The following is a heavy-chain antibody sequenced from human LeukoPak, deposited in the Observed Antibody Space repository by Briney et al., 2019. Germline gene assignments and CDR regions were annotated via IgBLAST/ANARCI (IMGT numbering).Heavy chain of an antibody. CDR3: ANGDTAMAGHYYYYMDV. Sequence: PGGSLRLSCAASGFSFSDTYMSWIRQAPGKGLECIAYVATGGYTLDYADSVRGRFTVSRDNAKNSLYLQMNSLRVEDTAVYYCANGDTAMAGHYYYYMDVWGKGTTVTVSS. D-gene: IGHD5-18*01. J-gene: IGHJ6*03. CDR1: GFSFSDTY. V-gene: IGHV3-11*01. CDR2: VATGGYTL.